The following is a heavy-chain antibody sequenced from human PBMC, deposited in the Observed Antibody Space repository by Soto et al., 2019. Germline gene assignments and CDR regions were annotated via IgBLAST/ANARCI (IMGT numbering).Heavy chain of an antibody. CDR3: AREIIPLTTDWYFDL. J-gene: IGHJ2*01. Sequence: QVQLQESGPGLVNPSETLSLTCTVSGGSISGGGYYWSWIRQPPGKGLEGIGYIYDSGSTYYNPSLQSRISISVDTSKNQFSLRPSSVTAADTAVYYCAREIIPLTTDWYFDLWGRGTLVTVSS. CDR2: IYDSGST. V-gene: IGHV4-30-4*01. CDR1: GGSISGGGYY. D-gene: IGHD4-17*01.